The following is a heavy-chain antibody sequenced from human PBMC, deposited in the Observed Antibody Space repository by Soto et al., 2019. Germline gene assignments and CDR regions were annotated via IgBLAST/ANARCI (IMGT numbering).Heavy chain of an antibody. D-gene: IGHD2-15*01. Sequence: EVQLAESGGGLVQPGGSLRLSCVASGLTFANYWMTWVRQAPGRELERVANINNDGSETYYVDSVKSRFISSRVNTKNTLYLQMNSLSAEDTAVFYYTRDRRWQTFDYWGQGTLVTVSS. CDR3: TRDRRWQTFDY. CDR1: GLTFANYW. J-gene: IGHJ4*02. V-gene: IGHV3-7*03. CDR2: INNDGSET.